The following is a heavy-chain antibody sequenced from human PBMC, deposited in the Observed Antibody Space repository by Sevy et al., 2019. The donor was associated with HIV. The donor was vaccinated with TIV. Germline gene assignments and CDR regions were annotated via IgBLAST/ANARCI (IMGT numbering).Heavy chain of an antibody. V-gene: IGHV3-30*04. CDR3: ARDLPHLLPWELSRGSDF. CDR2: ISHDEIHK. CDR1: GFTFSNYA. Sequence: GGSLRLSCTAYGFTFSNYAVHWVRQAPGKGLEWVAIISHDEIHKDFADSVRGRFSISRDTSKNTIYLQMNSLRPEDTVVYYCARDLPHLLPWELSRGSDFWGQGTLVTVSS. J-gene: IGHJ4*02. D-gene: IGHD3-16*01.